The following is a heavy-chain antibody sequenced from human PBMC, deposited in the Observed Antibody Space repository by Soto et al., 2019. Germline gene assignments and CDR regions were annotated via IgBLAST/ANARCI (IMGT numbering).Heavy chain of an antibody. Sequence: GGSLRLSCAASRFTFSSYSMNCVRQAPGKGLEWVSSISSSSSYIYYADSVKGRFTISRDNAKNSLYLQMNSLRAEDTAVYYCARDRGGSGSQDYWGQGTLVTVSS. CDR2: ISSSSSYI. V-gene: IGHV3-21*01. CDR1: RFTFSSYS. D-gene: IGHD3-10*01. CDR3: ARDRGGSGSQDY. J-gene: IGHJ4*02.